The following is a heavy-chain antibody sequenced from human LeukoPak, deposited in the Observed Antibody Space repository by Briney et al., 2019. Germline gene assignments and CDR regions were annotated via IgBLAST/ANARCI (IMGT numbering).Heavy chain of an antibody. CDR3: AREEYHLVSLDP. V-gene: IGHV1-18*01. J-gene: IGHJ5*02. CDR1: GYTFSDYG. D-gene: IGHD2-2*01. Sequence: ASVKVSCKASGYTFSDYGVSWVRQAPGQGLEWMGWISAYNGNTDYAQNFQGRITMTTDKSTRTAYLELRRLRPDDTAVYYCAREEYHLVSLDPWGQGTLVTVSS. CDR2: ISAYNGNT.